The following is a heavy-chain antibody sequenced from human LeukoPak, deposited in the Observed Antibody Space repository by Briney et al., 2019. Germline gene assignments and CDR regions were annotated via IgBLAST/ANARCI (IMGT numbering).Heavy chain of an antibody. CDR3: AREGRYYDSSGYFYYYGMDV. J-gene: IGHJ6*02. Sequence: GRSLRLSCAASGFTFSSYAMHWVRQAPGKGLEWVAVISYDGSNKYYADSVKGRFTISRDNAKNSLYLQMNSLRAEDTAVYYCAREGRYYDSSGYFYYYGMDVWGQGTTVTVSS. V-gene: IGHV3-30*04. D-gene: IGHD3-22*01. CDR2: ISYDGSNK. CDR1: GFTFSSYA.